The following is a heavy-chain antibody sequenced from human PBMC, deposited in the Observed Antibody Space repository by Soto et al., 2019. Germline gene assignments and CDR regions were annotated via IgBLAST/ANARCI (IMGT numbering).Heavy chain of an antibody. D-gene: IGHD2-15*01. CDR2: IYHSGST. Sequence: PSETLSLTCAVSGGSISSGGDSWSWIRQPPGKGLEWIGYIYHSGSTYYNPSLKSRVTISVDRSKNQFSLKLSSVTAADTAVYYCARAVDGGYFFDYWGQGTLVTVSS. V-gene: IGHV4-30-2*01. J-gene: IGHJ4*02. CDR3: ARAVDGGYFFDY. CDR1: GGSISSGGDS.